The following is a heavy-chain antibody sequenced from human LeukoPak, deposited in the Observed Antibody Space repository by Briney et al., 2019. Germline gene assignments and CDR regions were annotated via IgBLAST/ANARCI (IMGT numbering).Heavy chain of an antibody. Sequence: PGGSLRLSCAVSGFPLSSYAMSWVRQAPGKGLEWVSVTYSGGSTYYADSVKGRFTISRDNSKNTLYLQMNSLRAEDTAVYYCARGIEVGSGYMDVWGKGTTVTISS. CDR1: GFPLSSYA. V-gene: IGHV3-66*01. CDR3: ARGIEVGSGYMDV. D-gene: IGHD3-22*01. CDR2: TYSGGST. J-gene: IGHJ6*03.